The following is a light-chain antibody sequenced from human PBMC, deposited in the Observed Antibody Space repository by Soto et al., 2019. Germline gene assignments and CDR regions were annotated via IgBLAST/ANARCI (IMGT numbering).Light chain of an antibody. J-gene: IGKJ1*01. CDR1: QSSSNW. CDR2: DAS. V-gene: IGKV1-5*01. CDR3: QTYNSDSPWK. Sequence: DIQMTQSPSTLSASVRDRVTIACRASQSSSNWLAWYQQKPGKAPKLLIYDASTLESGVPSRFSGSGSGTVFTPTIARLWPDDFATYYVQTYNSDSPWKFGRGTK.